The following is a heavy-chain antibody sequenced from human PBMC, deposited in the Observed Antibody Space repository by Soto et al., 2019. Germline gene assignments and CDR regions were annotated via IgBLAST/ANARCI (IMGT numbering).Heavy chain of an antibody. Sequence: EASVKVSCKASGFTFSGSAVQWVRLTRGQRLEWIGWMVVGSADTHYAQKFHERVTISRDMSTNTAYMALSGLSSEDTAVYYCAADANSGDWYFDLWGRGTLVTVSS. V-gene: IGHV1-58*01. CDR3: AADANSGDWYFDL. CDR2: MVVGSADT. J-gene: IGHJ2*01. CDR1: GFTFSGSA. D-gene: IGHD2-21*01.